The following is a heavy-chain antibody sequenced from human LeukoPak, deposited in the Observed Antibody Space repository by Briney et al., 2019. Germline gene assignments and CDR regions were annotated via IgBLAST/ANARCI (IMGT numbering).Heavy chain of an antibody. V-gene: IGHV4-59*08. CDR2: IYYSGST. CDR3: ARHLTTVTPFDY. CDR1: GGSISSYY. J-gene: IGHJ4*02. Sequence: SETLSLTCTVSGGSISSYYWSWIRQPPGKGMEWLGYIYYSGSTNYNPSLKSRVTISVDTSKNQFSLKLSSVTAADTAVYYCARHLTTVTPFDYWGQGTLVTVSS. D-gene: IGHD4-17*01.